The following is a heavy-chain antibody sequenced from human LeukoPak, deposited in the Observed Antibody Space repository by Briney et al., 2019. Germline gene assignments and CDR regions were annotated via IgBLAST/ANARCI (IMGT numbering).Heavy chain of an antibody. CDR3: AKDHISGLYYYYYYGMDV. V-gene: IGHV3-30*18. Sequence: GGSLRLSCAASGFTFSSYGMHWVRQAPGKGLEWVAVISYDGSNKYYADSVKGRFTISRDNSKNTLYLQMNSLRAEDAAVYYCAKDHISGLYYYYYYGMDVWGQGTTVTVS. J-gene: IGHJ6*02. CDR2: ISYDGSNK. CDR1: GFTFSSYG. D-gene: IGHD3-10*01.